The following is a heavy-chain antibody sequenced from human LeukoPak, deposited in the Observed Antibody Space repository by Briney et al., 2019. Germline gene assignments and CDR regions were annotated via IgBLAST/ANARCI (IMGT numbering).Heavy chain of an antibody. CDR3: ARDAVAGGYYYYYMDV. CDR2: ISYDGSNK. CDR1: GFTFSSYA. Sequence: GGSLRLSCAASGFTFSSYAMHWVRQAPGKGIEWVAVISYDGSNKYYADSVKGRFTISRDNSKNTLYLQMNSLRAADTAVYYCARDAVAGGYYYYYMDVWGKGTTVTVSS. D-gene: IGHD6-19*01. J-gene: IGHJ6*03. V-gene: IGHV3-30*01.